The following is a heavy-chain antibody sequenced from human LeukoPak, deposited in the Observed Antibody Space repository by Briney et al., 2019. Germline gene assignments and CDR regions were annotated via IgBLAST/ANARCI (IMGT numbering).Heavy chain of an antibody. CDR3: ARVTDYTYDY. J-gene: IGHJ4*02. V-gene: IGHV3-30*14. D-gene: IGHD3-3*01. Sequence: GGSLRLSCAASGFTFSSYAMHWVRQAPGKGLEWVAVISYDGSNKYYADSVKGRFTISRDNSKNTLCLQMDSLRAEDTAVYYCARVTDYTYDYWGQGTLVTVSS. CDR1: GFTFSSYA. CDR2: ISYDGSNK.